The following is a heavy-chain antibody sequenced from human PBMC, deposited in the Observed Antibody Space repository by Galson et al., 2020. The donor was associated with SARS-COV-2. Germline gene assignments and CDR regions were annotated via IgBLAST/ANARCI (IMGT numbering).Heavy chain of an antibody. J-gene: IGHJ4*02. CDR1: RYTFTNYD. D-gene: IGHD1-26*01. CDR3: AIRTANTVGAGRGRDY. CDR2: MKPNCCNT. Sequence: ASEKVSREPSRYTFTNYDINWVRQATGQGLEWMGWMKPNCCNTGYVQKFQGRVTMTRNTSISTAYMQLGSLRAEDTAVYYCAIRTANTVGAGRGRDYWGQGTLVTVSS. V-gene: IGHV1-8*01.